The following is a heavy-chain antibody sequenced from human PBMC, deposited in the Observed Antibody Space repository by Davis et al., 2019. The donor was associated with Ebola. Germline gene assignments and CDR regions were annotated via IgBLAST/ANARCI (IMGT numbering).Heavy chain of an antibody. J-gene: IGHJ4*02. CDR3: AKGAY. CDR2: ISYDGSNK. Sequence: GESLKISCAASGFTFSSYAMHWVRQAPGKGLEWVAVISYDGSNKYYADSVKGRFTISRDNSKNTLYLQITSLRAEDTAVYYCAKGAYWGQGTLVTVSS. V-gene: IGHV3-30*04. D-gene: IGHD3-16*01. CDR1: GFTFSSYA.